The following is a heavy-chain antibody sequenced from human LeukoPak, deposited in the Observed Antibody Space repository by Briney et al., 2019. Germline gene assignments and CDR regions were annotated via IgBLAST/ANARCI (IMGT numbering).Heavy chain of an antibody. CDR2: ISYDGSNK. V-gene: IGHV3-30-3*01. D-gene: IGHD6-19*01. J-gene: IGHJ4*02. CDR1: GFTFSSYA. CDR3: ARGIAVAGPPFDY. Sequence: PGRSLRLSCAASGFTFSSYAMHWVRQAPGKGLEWVAVISYDGSNKYYADSVKGRFTISRGNSKNTLYLQMNSLRAEDTAVYYCARGIAVAGPPFDYWGQGTLVTVSS.